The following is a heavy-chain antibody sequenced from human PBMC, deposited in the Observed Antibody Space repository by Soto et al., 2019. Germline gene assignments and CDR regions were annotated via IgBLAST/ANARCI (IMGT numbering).Heavy chain of an antibody. CDR3: ARATYYYDSSGYSDRVLDY. J-gene: IGHJ4*02. D-gene: IGHD3-22*01. V-gene: IGHV4-31*03. CDR2: IYYSGNT. CDR1: GGSIGGGGYY. Sequence: SETLSLTCPVSGGSIGGGGYYWSWIRQHPGKGLEWIGYIYYSGNTYYNPSLKSRVTISEDTSKNQFSLKLSSVTAADTAVYYCARATYYYDSSGYSDRVLDYWGQGTPVTVSS.